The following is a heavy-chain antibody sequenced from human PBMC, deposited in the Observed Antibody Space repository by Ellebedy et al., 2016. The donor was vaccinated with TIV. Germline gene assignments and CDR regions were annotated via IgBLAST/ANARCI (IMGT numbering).Heavy chain of an antibody. CDR3: ARDQSVLRYFDWPQGDAFDI. CDR1: GYSISSGYY. Sequence: SETLSLXXTVSGYSISSGYYWGWIRQPPGKGLEWIGSIYHSGSTYYNPSLKSRVTISVDTSKNQFSLKLSSVTAADTAVYYCARDQSVLRYFDWPQGDAFDIWGQGTMVTVSS. V-gene: IGHV4-38-2*02. CDR2: IYHSGST. J-gene: IGHJ3*02. D-gene: IGHD3-9*01.